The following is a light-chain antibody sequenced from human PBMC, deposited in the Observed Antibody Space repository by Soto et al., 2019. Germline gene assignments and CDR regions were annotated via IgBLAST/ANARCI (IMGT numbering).Light chain of an antibody. J-gene: IGKJ1*01. V-gene: IGKV1-39*01. CDR2: EAS. CDR3: HQTFSSPRT. Sequence: DIHITQSPSSLSASVGDIVTITCRASQTVYALLGWYQHKSGRAPSLLIYEASTLHSGVPSRFSGSGSGTNFTLTIDGLQPEDFATYYCHQTFSSPRTFGPGTKV. CDR1: QTVYAL.